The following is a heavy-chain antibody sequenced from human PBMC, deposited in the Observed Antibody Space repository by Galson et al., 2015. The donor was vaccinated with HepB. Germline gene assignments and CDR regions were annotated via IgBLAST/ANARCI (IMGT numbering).Heavy chain of an antibody. J-gene: IGHJ4*02. Sequence: SLRLSCAASGFTFSSYSMNWVRQAPGKGLEWVSSISSSSSYIYYADSVKGRFTISGDNAKNSLYLQMNSLRAEDTAVYYCARVGWSGYYHLIYFDYWGQGTLVTVSS. D-gene: IGHD3-3*01. V-gene: IGHV3-21*01. CDR3: ARVGWSGYYHLIYFDY. CDR1: GFTFSSYS. CDR2: ISSSSSYI.